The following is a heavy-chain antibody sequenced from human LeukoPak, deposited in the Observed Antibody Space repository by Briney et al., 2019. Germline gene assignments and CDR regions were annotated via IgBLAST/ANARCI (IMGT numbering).Heavy chain of an antibody. J-gene: IGHJ3*02. CDR3: ASNIAVDAFDI. Sequence: SETLSLTCTVSGGSISSYYWSWIRQPPGKGLEWIGYIYYSGSTNYNPSLKSRVTISVDTSKNQFSLKLSSVTAADTAVYYCASNIAVDAFDIWGQGTMVTVSS. D-gene: IGHD6-19*01. CDR1: GGSISSYY. CDR2: IYYSGST. V-gene: IGHV4-59*08.